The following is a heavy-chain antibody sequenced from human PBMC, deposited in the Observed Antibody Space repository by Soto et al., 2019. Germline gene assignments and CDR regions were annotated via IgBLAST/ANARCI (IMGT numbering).Heavy chain of an antibody. CDR1: GGSISSYY. J-gene: IGHJ3*02. CDR2: IYYSGST. V-gene: IGHV4-59*08. Sequence: PSETLSLTCTVSGGSISSYYWSWIRQPPGKGLEWIGYIYYSGSTNYNPSLKSRVTISVDTSKNQFSLKLSSVTAADTAVYYCARHGVVVVPAAQDAFDIWGQGTMVTVSS. CDR3: ARHGVVVVPAAQDAFDI. D-gene: IGHD2-2*01.